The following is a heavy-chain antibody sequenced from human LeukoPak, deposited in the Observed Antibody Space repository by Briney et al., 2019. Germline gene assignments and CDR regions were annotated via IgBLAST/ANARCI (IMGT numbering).Heavy chain of an antibody. V-gene: IGHV1-18*01. D-gene: IGHD1-20*01. CDR3: AREGNWRGAQNLDY. J-gene: IGHJ4*02. CDR2: ITPYSGYT. CDR1: GYSFTNYG. Sequence: ASVKVSCKASGYSFTNYGITWGRQAPGQGLEWMGWITPYSGYTKYAQKFLGRITMAAETLTRTSYMELRSLRSDDTAVYYCAREGNWRGAQNLDYWGQGILVTVSS.